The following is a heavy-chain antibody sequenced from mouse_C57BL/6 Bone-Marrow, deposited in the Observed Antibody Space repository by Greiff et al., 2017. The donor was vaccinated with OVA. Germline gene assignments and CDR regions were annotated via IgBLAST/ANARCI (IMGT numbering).Heavy chain of an antibody. V-gene: IGHV14-4*01. CDR3: TTITTVVVDY. J-gene: IGHJ2*01. D-gene: IGHD1-1*01. Sequence: EVQLQQSGAELVRPGASVKLSCTASGFNIKDDYMHWVKQRPEQGLEWIGWIDPENGDTEYASKFQGKATIPADTSSNTAYLQLSSLTSEDTAVYYCTTITTVVVDYWGQGTTLTVSS. CDR1: GFNIKDDY. CDR2: IDPENGDT.